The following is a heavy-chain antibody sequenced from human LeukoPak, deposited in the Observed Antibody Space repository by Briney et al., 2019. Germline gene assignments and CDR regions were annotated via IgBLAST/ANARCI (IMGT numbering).Heavy chain of an antibody. D-gene: IGHD2-21*02. Sequence: SETLSLTCTVSGGSISSSSYYWGWIRQPPGKGLEWIGSIYYSGSTYYNPSLKSRVTISVDTSKNQFSLKLSSVTAADTAVYYCARDEGPLGDGPFDPWGQGTLVTVSS. CDR1: GGSISSSSYY. V-gene: IGHV4-39*07. J-gene: IGHJ5*02. CDR2: IYYSGST. CDR3: ARDEGPLGDGPFDP.